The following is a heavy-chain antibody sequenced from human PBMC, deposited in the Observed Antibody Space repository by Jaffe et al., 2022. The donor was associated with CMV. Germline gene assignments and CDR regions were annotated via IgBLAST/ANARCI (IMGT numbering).Heavy chain of an antibody. V-gene: IGHV1-8*01. CDR1: GYTFTSYD. Sequence: QVQLVQSGAEVKKPGASVKVSCKASGYTFTSYDINWVRQATGQGLEWMGWMNPNSGNTGYAQKFQGRVTMTRNTSISTAYMELSSLRSEDTAVYYCARDGCSGGSCYSGAFDIWGQGTMVTVSS. D-gene: IGHD2-15*01. CDR3: ARDGCSGGSCYSGAFDI. CDR2: MNPNSGNT. J-gene: IGHJ3*02.